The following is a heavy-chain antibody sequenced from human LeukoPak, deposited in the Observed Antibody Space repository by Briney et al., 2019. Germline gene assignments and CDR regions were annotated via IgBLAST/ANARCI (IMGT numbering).Heavy chain of an antibody. CDR3: ARAGITTTGPLFQH. Sequence: GGSLRLSCAASGFTFSSYSMNWVRQAPGKGLEWVSYISSSSSTIYYADSVKGRFTISRDNAKSSLYPQMNSLRAEDTAVYYCARAGITTTGPLFQHWGQGTLVTVSS. J-gene: IGHJ1*01. CDR1: GFTFSSYS. V-gene: IGHV3-48*01. D-gene: IGHD6-13*01. CDR2: ISSSSSTI.